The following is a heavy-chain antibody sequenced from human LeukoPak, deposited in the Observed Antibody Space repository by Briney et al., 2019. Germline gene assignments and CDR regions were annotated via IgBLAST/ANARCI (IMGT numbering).Heavy chain of an antibody. V-gene: IGHV1-3*01. J-gene: IGHJ5*02. D-gene: IGHD3-22*01. Sequence: GASVKVSCKASGYTFTSYAMHWVRQAPGQRLEWMGWINAGNGNTKYSQKFQGRVTMTEDTSTDTAYMELSSLRSEDTAVYYCATLPPYYYDSSGYWIPWGQGTLVTVSS. CDR3: ATLPPYYYDSSGYWIP. CDR2: INAGNGNT. CDR1: GYTFTSYA.